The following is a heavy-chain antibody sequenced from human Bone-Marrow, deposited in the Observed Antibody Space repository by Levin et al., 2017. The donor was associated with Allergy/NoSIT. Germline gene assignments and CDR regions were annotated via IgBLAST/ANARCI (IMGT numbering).Heavy chain of an antibody. Sequence: GESLKISCKASGYTFTDYDINWVRQASGQGLEWMGWMNPNSGNTGYAQRFQGRVTMTRTTAINAAYMELSGLTSEDTAIYYCARRYSSGWNRGTFDVWGQGTMLNVYS. CDR1: GYTFTDYD. CDR2: MNPNSGNT. CDR3: ARRYSSGWNRGTFDV. J-gene: IGHJ3*01. V-gene: IGHV1-8*01. D-gene: IGHD6-19*01.